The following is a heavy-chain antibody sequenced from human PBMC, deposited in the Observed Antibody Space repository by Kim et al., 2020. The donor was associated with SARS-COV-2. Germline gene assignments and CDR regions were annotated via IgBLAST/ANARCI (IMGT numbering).Heavy chain of an antibody. CDR2: ISSSSSYI. CDR1: GFTFSSYS. CDR3: ARDLEPPLDYYDSSGSLGY. J-gene: IGHJ4*02. Sequence: GGSLRLSCAASGFTFSSYSMNWVRQAPGKGLEWVSSISSSSSYIYYADSVKGRFTISRDNAKNSLYLQMNSLRAEDTAVYYCARDLEPPLDYYDSSGSLGYWGQGTLVTVSS. D-gene: IGHD3-22*01. V-gene: IGHV3-21*01.